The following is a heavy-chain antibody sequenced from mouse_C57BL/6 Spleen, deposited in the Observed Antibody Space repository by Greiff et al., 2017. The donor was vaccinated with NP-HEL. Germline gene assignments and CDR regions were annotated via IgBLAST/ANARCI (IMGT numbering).Heavy chain of an antibody. CDR2: IDPSDSYT. J-gene: IGHJ2*01. CDR3: ASQYFDY. V-gene: IGHV1-69*01. CDR1: GYTFTSSW. Sequence: QVQLQQPGAELVMPGASVKLSCNASGYTFTSSWMHWVKQRPGQGLEWIGEIDPSDSYTNYNQKFKGKSTLTVDKSSSTAYMQLSSLTSEDSAVYYCASQYFDYWGQGTTLTVSS.